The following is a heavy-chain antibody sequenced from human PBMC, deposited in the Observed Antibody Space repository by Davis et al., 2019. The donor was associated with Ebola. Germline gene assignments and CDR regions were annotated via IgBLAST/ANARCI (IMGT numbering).Heavy chain of an antibody. V-gene: IGHV4-39*01. CDR3: ARLGGYSYGLDY. Sequence: GSLRLSCAVSGGSISSSFYYWGWIRQPPGKGLEWIGNIFYSGNTYYNPSLKSRVTISVDTSKNQFSLKLSSVTAADTAVYYCARLGGYSYGLDYWGQGTLVTVSS. CDR2: IFYSGNT. J-gene: IGHJ4*02. CDR1: GGSISSSFYY. D-gene: IGHD5-18*01.